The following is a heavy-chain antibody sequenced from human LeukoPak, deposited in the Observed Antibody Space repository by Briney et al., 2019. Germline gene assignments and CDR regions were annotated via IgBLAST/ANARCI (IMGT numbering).Heavy chain of an antibody. CDR3: ARVSRGYDILY. V-gene: IGHV4-38-2*02. CDR1: NYSITSGYY. CDR2: IYHSGTT. D-gene: IGHD3-9*01. Sequence: SETLSLTCTVSNYSITSGYYWGWIRQPPGKGLEWIGSIYHSGTTYYNPSLKSRVTISVDTSKNQFSQNLSSVTAADTAVYYCARVSRGYDILYWGQGTLVTVSS. J-gene: IGHJ4*02.